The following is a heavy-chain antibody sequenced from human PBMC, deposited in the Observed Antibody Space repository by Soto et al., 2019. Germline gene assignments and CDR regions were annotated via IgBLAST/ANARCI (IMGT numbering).Heavy chain of an antibody. V-gene: IGHV1-8*01. CDR1: GYTFTSYD. Sequence: ASVKVSCKASGYTFTSYDINWVRQAPGQGLEWMGWMNPNSGNTGYAQKFQGRVTMTRNTSITTAYMELSSLRSEDTAVYYCARGISSYYYYYMDVWGKGTTVTVSS. J-gene: IGHJ6*03. CDR3: ARGISSYYYYYMDV. CDR2: MNPNSGNT.